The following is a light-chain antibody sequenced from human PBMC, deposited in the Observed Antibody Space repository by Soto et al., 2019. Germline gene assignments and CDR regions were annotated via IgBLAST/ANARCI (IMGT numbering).Light chain of an antibody. CDR3: LLSYSGARV. J-gene: IGLJ3*02. CDR1: TGTVTSGHY. Sequence: QAVVTQEPSLTVSPGGTVTLTCRSSTGTVTSGHYPYWFHQKPGQAPRTLVYNTSDKHSWTPARFSGSLLGGKAALTLSGAQPEDEADFYCLLSYSGARVFGGGTQLTVL. V-gene: IGLV7-46*01. CDR2: NTS.